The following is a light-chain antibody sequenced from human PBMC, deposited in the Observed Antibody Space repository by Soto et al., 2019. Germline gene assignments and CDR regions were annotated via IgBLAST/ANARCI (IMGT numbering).Light chain of an antibody. CDR1: QSVTNSE. J-gene: IGKJ5*01. CDR3: QQRHMWPIT. Sequence: FVLTQSPGNLSLSPGERVTLSCKVSQSVTNSELAWYQQKPGQAPRLLIYAASSRATGIPDRFSGSGSGTDFTLAISSLEPEDSAVYYCQQRHMWPITFGQGTRLEIK. CDR2: AAS. V-gene: IGKV3D-20*02.